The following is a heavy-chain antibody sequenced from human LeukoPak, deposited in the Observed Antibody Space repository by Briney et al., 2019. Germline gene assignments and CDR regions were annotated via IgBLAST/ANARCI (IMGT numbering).Heavy chain of an antibody. CDR1: GFTFSSYG. CDR2: ISGSGGST. J-gene: IGHJ4*02. CDR3: AGGRYGSSR. Sequence: PGGSLRLSCAASGFTFSSYGMSWVRQAPGKGLEWVSAISGSGGSTYYANSVKGRFTISRDNAKNSLYLQMNSLRAEDTAVYYCAGGRYGSSRWGQGTLVTVSS. D-gene: IGHD2-2*01. V-gene: IGHV3-23*01.